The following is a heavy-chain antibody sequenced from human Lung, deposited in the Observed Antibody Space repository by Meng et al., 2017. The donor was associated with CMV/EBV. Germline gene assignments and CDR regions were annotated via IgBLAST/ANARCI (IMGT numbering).Heavy chain of an antibody. V-gene: IGHV1-2*02. CDR3: ARPAVREDIVVVPADNY. J-gene: IGHJ4*02. CDR2: INPNSGGT. CDR1: GYTFTGYY. Sequence: ASVKVSXKASGYTFTGYYMHWVRQAPGQGLEWMGWINPNSGGTNYAKKCQGRVTMTRDTSNSTAYMELSRLRSDDTAVYYCARPAVREDIVVVPADNYWGQGTLVTVSS. D-gene: IGHD2-2*01.